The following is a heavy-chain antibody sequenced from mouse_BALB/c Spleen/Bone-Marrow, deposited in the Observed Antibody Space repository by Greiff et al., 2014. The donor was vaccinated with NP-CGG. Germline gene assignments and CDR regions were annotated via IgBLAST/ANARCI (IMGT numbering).Heavy chain of an antibody. CDR1: GYTFTSYT. CDR3: SRSTFAHVMDS. Sequence: QVQLKESGAELARPGASAKMSCKASGYTFTSYTMHWVKQRPGQGLEWIGYITPNSDHTNYNQKFKDRATLTADKSSSTAYMQLSSLTSEDSAIYYCSRSTFAHVMDSWGQGTSVTVSS. J-gene: IGHJ4*01. D-gene: IGHD4-1*02. CDR2: ITPNSDHT. V-gene: IGHV1-4*01.